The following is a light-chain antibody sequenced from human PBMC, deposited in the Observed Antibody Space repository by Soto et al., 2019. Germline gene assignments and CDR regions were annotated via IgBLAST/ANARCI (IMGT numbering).Light chain of an antibody. V-gene: IGLV2-23*02. J-gene: IGLJ1*01. Sequence: QSVLTQPASVSGSPGQSITIFCTGTSSEVRSYNLVSWYQQHPGKAPKLMIYEVSKRPSGVSNRFSGSKSGNTASLTISGLQAEDEADYYCCSYAGSYVFGTGTRSPS. CDR1: SSEVRSYNL. CDR2: EVS. CDR3: CSYAGSYV.